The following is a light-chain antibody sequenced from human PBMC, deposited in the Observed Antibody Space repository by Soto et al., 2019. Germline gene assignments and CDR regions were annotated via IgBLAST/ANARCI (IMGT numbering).Light chain of an antibody. CDR2: SNN. V-gene: IGLV1-44*01. J-gene: IGLJ3*02. CDR3: AAWDDSLNGWV. CDR1: GSNIGSNT. Sequence: QSVLTQPPSASGTPGQRVTISCSGSGSNIGSNTVNWYQQLPGTAPKLLIYSNNQRPSGVPDRFTGSKSGTSVSLAISGLQSEDEADYYCAAWDDSLNGWVFGGGTKL.